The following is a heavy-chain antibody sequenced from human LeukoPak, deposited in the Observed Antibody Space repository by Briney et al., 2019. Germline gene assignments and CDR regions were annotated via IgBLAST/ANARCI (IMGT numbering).Heavy chain of an antibody. Sequence: GASVKVSCKASGYTFTSDGISWVRQAPGQGLEWMGWISAYNGNRNYAQKVEGRVTMTTDTSTNTAYMELRSLRSDDTALYYCARGYCSGGICYWFDPWGQGTLVTVSS. CDR3: ARGYCSGGICYWFDP. D-gene: IGHD2-15*01. CDR2: ISAYNGNR. CDR1: GYTFTSDG. V-gene: IGHV1-18*01. J-gene: IGHJ5*02.